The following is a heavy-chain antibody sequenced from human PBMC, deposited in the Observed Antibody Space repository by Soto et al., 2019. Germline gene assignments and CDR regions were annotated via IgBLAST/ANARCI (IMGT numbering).Heavy chain of an antibody. CDR1: GGSISSGDYY. J-gene: IGHJ4*02. Sequence: SETLSLTCTVSGGSISSGDYYWSWIRQPPGKGLEWIGYIYYSGSTYYNPSLKSRVTISVDTSKNQFSLKLSSVTAADTAVYYCARGNGRYYFDYWGQGTLVTVSS. D-gene: IGHD3-16*01. V-gene: IGHV4-30-4*01. CDR2: IYYSGST. CDR3: ARGNGRYYFDY.